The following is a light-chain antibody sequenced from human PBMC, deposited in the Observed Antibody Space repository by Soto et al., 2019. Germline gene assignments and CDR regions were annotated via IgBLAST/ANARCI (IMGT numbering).Light chain of an antibody. J-gene: IGKJ1*01. CDR3: QQFAISTT. V-gene: IGKV1-17*03. Sequence: DIQMTQSPSAMSASVGDRVTITCRASQGIGNYLAWFQQKPGKVPRRLIYAASSLQSGVPSRFSGSGSGTEFTLTISSLQPDDFATYYCQQFAISTTFGQGTKVDIK. CDR2: AAS. CDR1: QGIGNY.